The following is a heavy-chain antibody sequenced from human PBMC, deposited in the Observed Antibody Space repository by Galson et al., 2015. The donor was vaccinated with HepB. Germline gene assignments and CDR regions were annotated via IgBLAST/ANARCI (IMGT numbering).Heavy chain of an antibody. CDR3: ARSEVTTLVTDFDS. D-gene: IGHD4-23*01. CDR1: GFSFSDHY. J-gene: IGHJ4*02. V-gene: IGHV3-72*01. Sequence: SLRLSCAVSGFSFSDHYINWVRQAPGKGLEWVGRSRNKPKGYSTAYAASGKGRFTVSRDDSKNSVFLQMNSLRSEDTAVYYCARSEVTTLVTDFDSWGQGTLVTVSS. CDR2: SRNKPKGYST.